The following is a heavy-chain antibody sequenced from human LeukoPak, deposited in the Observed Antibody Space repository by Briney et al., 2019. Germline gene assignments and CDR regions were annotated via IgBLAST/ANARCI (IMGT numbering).Heavy chain of an antibody. D-gene: IGHD5-24*01. CDR3: ARVHRDGYSYLYHYFDY. CDR1: GGSIRSGDYY. CDR2: IYYSGSA. V-gene: IGHV4-30-4*01. Sequence: SQTLSLTCTVSGGSIRSGDYYWSWIRQPPGKGLEWIGYIYYSGSAYYNSSLNSRVTISVDMSKNQFSLRLSSATAADTAVYYCARVHRDGYSYLYHYFDYWGQGTLVTVSA. J-gene: IGHJ4*02.